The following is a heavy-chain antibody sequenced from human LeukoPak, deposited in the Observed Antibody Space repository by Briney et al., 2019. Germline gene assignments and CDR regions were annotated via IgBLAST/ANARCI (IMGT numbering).Heavy chain of an antibody. J-gene: IGHJ4*02. Sequence: GGSLRLSCAASGFTFSDYYISWIRQAPGKGLEWVSYISSSSSTIYYADSVKGRFTISRDNAKNSLYLQMNSLRAEDTAVYYCARVTDSSAFDYWGQGTLVTVSS. V-gene: IGHV3-11*04. CDR1: GFTFSDYY. CDR3: ARVTDSSAFDY. CDR2: ISSSSSTI. D-gene: IGHD3-22*01.